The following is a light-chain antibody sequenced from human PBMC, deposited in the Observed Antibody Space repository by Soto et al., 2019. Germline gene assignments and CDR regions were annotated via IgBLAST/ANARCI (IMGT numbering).Light chain of an antibody. V-gene: IGKV3-20*01. CDR3: HQYVSSPLT. J-gene: IGKJ4*01. CDR2: GAS. CDR1: QSVRSS. Sequence: EIVMTQSPATLSVSPGERATLSCRASQSVRSSLAWYQQKPGQPPRLLIYGASSRATGIPDRFSGSGSGTDFTLTISRLEPEDFAVYYCHQYVSSPLTFGGGTKVDNK.